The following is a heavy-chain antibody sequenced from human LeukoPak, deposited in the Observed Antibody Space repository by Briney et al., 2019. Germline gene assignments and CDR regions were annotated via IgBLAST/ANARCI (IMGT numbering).Heavy chain of an antibody. D-gene: IGHD3-10*01. V-gene: IGHV3-48*02. CDR1: GFTFSTYT. CDR2: ISSSSSTI. CDR3: ARDRGFGEKDY. J-gene: IGHJ4*02. Sequence: GASPRLSCAASGFTFSTYTMNWVRPAPGHRPHRAPYISSSSSTIYYADSVKGRFTISRDNAKNSLFLQTNSLRDEDTAVYFCARDRGFGEKDYWGQGTLVTVSS.